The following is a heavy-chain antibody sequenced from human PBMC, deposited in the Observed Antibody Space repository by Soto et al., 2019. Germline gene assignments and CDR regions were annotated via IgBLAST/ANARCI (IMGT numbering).Heavy chain of an antibody. CDR1: GYSFSTYW. CDR2: IYPGDSDT. CDR3: TRPDWGGNPIFDY. D-gene: IGHD7-27*01. J-gene: IGHJ4*01. Sequence: SLKISCKGSGYSFSTYWVGWVRQMPGKGLEWMAIIYPGDSDTRYSPSFQGQVTISADKSISTAYLQWSSLKASDTAMYYCTRPDWGGNPIFDYWGHGTLVTVSS. V-gene: IGHV5-51*01.